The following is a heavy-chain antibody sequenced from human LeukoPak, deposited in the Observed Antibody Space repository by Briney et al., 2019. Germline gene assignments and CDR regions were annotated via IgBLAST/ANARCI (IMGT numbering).Heavy chain of an antibody. J-gene: IGHJ3*02. V-gene: IGHV3-23*01. CDR2: ISGSGGST. Sequence: GGSLRLSCAASGFTFSSYAMSWVRQAPGKGLEWVSAISGSGGSTYYADSVKGRFTISRDNSKNTLYLQMNSLRAEDTAVYYCAKDLAAETDYGGVQGNGAFDIWGQGTMVTVSS. CDR3: AKDLAAETDYGGVQGNGAFDI. CDR1: GFTFSSYA. D-gene: IGHD4-23*01.